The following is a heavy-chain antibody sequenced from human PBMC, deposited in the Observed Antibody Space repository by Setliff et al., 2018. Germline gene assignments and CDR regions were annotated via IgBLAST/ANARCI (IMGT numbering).Heavy chain of an antibody. J-gene: IGHJ6*02. CDR1: GYSISSGYY. CDR2: ISGDGNTV. CDR3: ARDGVFYAMDF. V-gene: IGHV3-11*04. D-gene: IGHD3-10*01. Sequence: LSLTCAVSGYSISSGYYWGWIRQPPGKGLEWLSKISGDGNTVYYADSVRGRFTISRDNAKNSLYLQMNSLRAEDSAVYYCARDGVFYAMDFWGQGTTVTVSS.